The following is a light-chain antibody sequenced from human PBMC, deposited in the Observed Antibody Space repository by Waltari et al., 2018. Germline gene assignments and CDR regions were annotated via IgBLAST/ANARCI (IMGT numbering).Light chain of an antibody. CDR2: GAS. J-gene: IGKJ1*01. Sequence: ETVMTQSLASLSGTLGERATLSCRTSRTINSNLAWYQQKPGQAPRLLIYGASIRATGVPARFSGSGSGTQFTLTIHSLQSEDFAVYYCQQYNNWPPWTFGHGTKVEIK. V-gene: IGKV3-15*01. CDR3: QQYNNWPPWT. CDR1: RTINSN.